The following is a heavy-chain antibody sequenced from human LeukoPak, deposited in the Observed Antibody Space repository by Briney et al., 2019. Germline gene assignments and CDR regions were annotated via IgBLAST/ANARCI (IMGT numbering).Heavy chain of an antibody. J-gene: IGHJ4*02. V-gene: IGHV4-34*01. D-gene: IGHD1-26*01. CDR3: ARGRPYSGGYHLDY. Sequence: SETLSLTCAVYGGSFSGHYWSWIRQPPGKGLEWIGEINHSGSTNYNPSLKSRVNISKDRSKNQFSLKLSSVTAADTAVYYCARGRPYSGGYHLDYWGQGTLVTVSA. CDR2: INHSGST. CDR1: GGSFSGHY.